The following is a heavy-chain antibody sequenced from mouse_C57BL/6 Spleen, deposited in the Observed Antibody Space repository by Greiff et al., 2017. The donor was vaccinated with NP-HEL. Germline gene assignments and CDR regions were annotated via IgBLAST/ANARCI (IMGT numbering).Heavy chain of an antibody. CDR3: ARGITTVVAVYFDV. CDR1: GYTFTSYT. D-gene: IGHD1-1*01. J-gene: IGHJ1*03. CDR2: INPSSGYT. Sequence: VQLQQSGAELARPGASVKMSCKASGYTFTSYTMHWVKQRPGQGLEWIGYINPSSGYTKYNQKFKDKATLTADKSSSTAYMQLSSLTSEDAACYYGARGITTVVAVYFDVWGTGTTVTVSS. V-gene: IGHV1-4*01.